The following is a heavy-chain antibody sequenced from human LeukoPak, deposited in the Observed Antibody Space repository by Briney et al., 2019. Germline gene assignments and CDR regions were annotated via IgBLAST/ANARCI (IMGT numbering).Heavy chain of an antibody. D-gene: IGHD2-2*01. CDR3: ARDRCSSPSCSSDYYYGMDV. Sequence: PSETLSLTCTVSGGSISSYHWNWIRQSPGKGLEWIGDIYYSGTTNYNHSLMSRVTISLDTSRNQFSLKLTSVTAADTDVYYCARDRCSSPSCSSDYYYGMDVWGQGTTVTVSS. V-gene: IGHV4-59*01. CDR2: IYYSGTT. CDR1: GGSISSYH. J-gene: IGHJ6*02.